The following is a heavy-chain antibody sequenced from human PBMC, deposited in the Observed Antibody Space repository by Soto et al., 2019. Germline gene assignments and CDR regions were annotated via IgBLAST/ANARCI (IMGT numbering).Heavy chain of an antibody. V-gene: IGHV4-59*01. CDR3: ARMTVVVVAATRYNWFDP. J-gene: IGHJ5*02. CDR2: IYYSGST. CDR1: GGSISSYY. Sequence: SETLSLTCTVSGGSISSYYWSWIRQPPGKGLEWIGYIYYSGSTNYNPSLKSRVTISVDTSKNQFSLKLSSVTAADTAVYYCARMTVVVVAATRYNWFDPWGQGTLVTVSS. D-gene: IGHD2-15*01.